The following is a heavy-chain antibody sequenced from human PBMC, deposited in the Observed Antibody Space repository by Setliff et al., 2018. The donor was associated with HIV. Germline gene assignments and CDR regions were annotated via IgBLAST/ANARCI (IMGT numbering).Heavy chain of an antibody. CDR3: ARQGTSYGSNYCGDV. CDR2: IYPGDLDT. J-gene: IGHJ6*03. D-gene: IGHD5-18*01. Sequence: PGESLKISCEASGYSFTTYWIGWVRQKPGKGLEWMGIIYPGDLDTRYSPSFQGQVTISADKSISTAYLQWSSLKASDTAIYYCARQGTSYGSNYCGDVWGEGSTVTVSS. CDR1: GYSFTTYW. V-gene: IGHV5-51*01.